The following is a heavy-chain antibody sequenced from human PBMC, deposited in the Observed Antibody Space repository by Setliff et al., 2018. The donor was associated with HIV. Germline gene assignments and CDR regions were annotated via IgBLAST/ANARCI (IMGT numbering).Heavy chain of an antibody. CDR3: ARGYYDILTGYGFNAFDI. D-gene: IGHD3-9*01. CDR2: IYYSGST. Sequence: KTSETLSLTCTVSGGSISSYYWSWIRQPPGKGLEWIGYIYYSGSTNSNPSLKSRVTRSVDTSKNQFSLKLSSVTAADTAVYYCARGYYDILTGYGFNAFDIWGQGTVVTVSS. V-gene: IGHV4-59*01. J-gene: IGHJ3*02. CDR1: GGSISSYY.